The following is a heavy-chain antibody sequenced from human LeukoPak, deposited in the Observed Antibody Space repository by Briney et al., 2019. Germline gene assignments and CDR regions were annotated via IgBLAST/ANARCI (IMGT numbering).Heavy chain of an antibody. Sequence: GSLRLSWAASGFTFSSYSMNWVRQAPGEGLEWVSSISSSSSYIYYADSVKGRFTISRDNAKNSLYLQMNSLRAEDTAVYYCASDITMVRDYDAFDIWGQGTMVTVSS. CDR1: GFTFSSYS. CDR3: ASDITMVRDYDAFDI. V-gene: IGHV3-21*01. D-gene: IGHD3-10*01. CDR2: ISSSSSYI. J-gene: IGHJ3*02.